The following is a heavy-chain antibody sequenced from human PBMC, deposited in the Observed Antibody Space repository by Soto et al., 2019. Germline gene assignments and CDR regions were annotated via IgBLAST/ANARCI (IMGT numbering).Heavy chain of an antibody. Sequence: ASVKVSCKASGGTFSSYAISWVRQAPGQGLEWMGGIIPIFGTANYAQKFQGRVTITADESTSTAYMELSSLRSEDTAVYYCARLRVGATAGGYFDYWGQGTLVTVSS. J-gene: IGHJ4*02. V-gene: IGHV1-69*13. CDR1: GGTFSSYA. CDR3: ARLRVGATAGGYFDY. D-gene: IGHD1-26*01. CDR2: IIPIFGTA.